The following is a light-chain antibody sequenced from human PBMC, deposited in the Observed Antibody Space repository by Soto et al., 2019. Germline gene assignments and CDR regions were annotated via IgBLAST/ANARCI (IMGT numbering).Light chain of an antibody. CDR3: QQSYTTPLT. Sequence: DIQMTQSPSSLSAYIGDRVTIPCRASQTISTYLNWYQQKPGKAPKLLIYAASNLQRGVPSRFSGSGSGTDFTLTISSLQPEDFGTYYCQQSYTTPLTFGGGTKVEI. CDR2: AAS. V-gene: IGKV1-39*01. J-gene: IGKJ4*01. CDR1: QTISTY.